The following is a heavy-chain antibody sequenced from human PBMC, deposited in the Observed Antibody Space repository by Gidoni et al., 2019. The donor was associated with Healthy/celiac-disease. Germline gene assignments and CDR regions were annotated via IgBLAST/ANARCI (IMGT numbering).Heavy chain of an antibody. Sequence: GESGGGLVQPGGSLRLSCAASGFTFSSYWMHWVRQAPGKGLVWVSRINSAGSSTSYADSVKGRFTISRDNAKNTLYLQMNSLRAEDTAVYYWARVPFITIFGGTSYGMDVWGQGTTVTVSS. V-gene: IGHV3-74*01. CDR1: GFTFSSYW. CDR2: INSAGSST. J-gene: IGHJ6*02. D-gene: IGHD3-3*01. CDR3: ARVPFITIFGGTSYGMDV.